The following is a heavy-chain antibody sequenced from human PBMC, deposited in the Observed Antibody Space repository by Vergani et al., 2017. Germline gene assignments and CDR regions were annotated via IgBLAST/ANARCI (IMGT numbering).Heavy chain of an antibody. J-gene: IGHJ6*02. CDR3: ARDAVYYYYYGMDV. CDR1: GYSISSGYY. Sequence: QVQLQESGPGLVKPSETLSLTCAVSGYSISSGYYWGWIRQPPGKGLEWIGSIYHSGSTYYNPSLKSRVTISVDTSKNQFSLKLSSVTAADTAVYYCARDAVYYYYYGMDVWGQGTTVTVSS. V-gene: IGHV4-38-2*02. D-gene: IGHD6-19*01. CDR2: IYHSGST.